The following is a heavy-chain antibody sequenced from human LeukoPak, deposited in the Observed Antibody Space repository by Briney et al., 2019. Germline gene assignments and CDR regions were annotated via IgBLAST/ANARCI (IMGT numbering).Heavy chain of an antibody. CDR3: ARDREMATISPYYFDY. Sequence: GASVKVSCKASGYTFTSYGISWVRQAPGQGLEWMGWISAYNGNTNYAQKLQGRVTMTTDTSTSTAYMELRSLRSDDTAVYYCARDREMATISPYYFDYWGQGTLATVSS. CDR2: ISAYNGNT. V-gene: IGHV1-18*01. D-gene: IGHD5-24*01. CDR1: GYTFTSYG. J-gene: IGHJ4*02.